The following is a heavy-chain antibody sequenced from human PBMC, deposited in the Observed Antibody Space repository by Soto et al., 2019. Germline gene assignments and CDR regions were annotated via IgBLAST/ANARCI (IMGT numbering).Heavy chain of an antibody. V-gene: IGHV1-58*01. J-gene: IGHJ4*02. CDR3: AADGLRFSSY. D-gene: IGHD3-3*01. Sequence: TSAKASCEARGVGFNSSSRRWVRQARGQRLEWIGWIVVGSGNTNYAQKFQERVTITRDMSTSTAYMELSSLRSEDTAVYYCAADGLRFSSYWGQGTLVTVSS. CDR1: GVGFNSSS. CDR2: IVVGSGNT.